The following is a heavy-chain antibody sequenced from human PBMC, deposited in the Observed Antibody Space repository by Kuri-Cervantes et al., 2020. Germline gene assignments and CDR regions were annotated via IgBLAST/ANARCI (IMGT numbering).Heavy chain of an antibody. D-gene: IGHD3-16*01. CDR2: ISYDGSNK. V-gene: IGHV3-30-3*01. Sequence: GGSLRLSCAASGFTFSSYAMHWVRQAPGKGLEWVAVISYDGSNKYYADSVKGRFTISRDNSKNTPYLQMNSLRAEDTAVYYCALGDYYYYGMDVWGQGTTVTVSS. CDR3: ALGDYYYYGMDV. J-gene: IGHJ6*02. CDR1: GFTFSSYA.